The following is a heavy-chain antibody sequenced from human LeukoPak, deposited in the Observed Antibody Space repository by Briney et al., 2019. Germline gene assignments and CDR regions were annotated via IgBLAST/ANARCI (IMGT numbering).Heavy chain of an antibody. V-gene: IGHV1-8*01. D-gene: IGHD2-15*01. CDR2: MNPNSGNT. Sequence: ASVKVSCKASGYTFTSYDINWVRQATGQGLEWMGWMNPNSGNTGYAQKFQGRVTMTRNTSISTAYMELSSLRSEDTAVYYCAGRRYCSGGSCYSPLDYWGQGTLVTVSS. CDR3: AGRRYCSGGSCYSPLDY. J-gene: IGHJ4*02. CDR1: GYTFTSYD.